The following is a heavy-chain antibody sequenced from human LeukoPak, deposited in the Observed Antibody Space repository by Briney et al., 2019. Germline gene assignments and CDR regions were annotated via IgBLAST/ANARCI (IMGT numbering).Heavy chain of an antibody. CDR1: GYTFTSYD. Sequence: ASVTVSCKASGYTFTSYDINWVRQATGQGLEWMGWMNPNSGNTGYAQKFQGRVTMTRNTSISTAYMELSSLRPEDTAVYYCARGPTPFLWFGELFYYYYGMDVWGQGTTVTVSS. V-gene: IGHV1-8*01. CDR2: MNPNSGNT. D-gene: IGHD3-10*01. J-gene: IGHJ6*02. CDR3: ARGPTPFLWFGELFYYYYGMDV.